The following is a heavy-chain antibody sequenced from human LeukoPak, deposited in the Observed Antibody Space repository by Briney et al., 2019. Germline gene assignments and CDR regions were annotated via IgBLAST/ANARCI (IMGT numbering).Heavy chain of an antibody. Sequence: GGSLRLSCAASGFTFSSYSMNWVRQAPGKGLEWVSSISSSSSYIYYADSVKGRFTISGDNAKNSLYLQMNSLRAEDTAVYYCARDPRPYSSGWYYFDYWGQGTLVTVSS. CDR2: ISSSSSYI. CDR3: ARDPRPYSSGWYYFDY. V-gene: IGHV3-21*01. CDR1: GFTFSSYS. D-gene: IGHD6-19*01. J-gene: IGHJ4*02.